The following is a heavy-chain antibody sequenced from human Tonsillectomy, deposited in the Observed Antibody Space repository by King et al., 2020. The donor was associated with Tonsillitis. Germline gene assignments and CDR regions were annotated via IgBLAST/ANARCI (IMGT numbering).Heavy chain of an antibody. J-gene: IGHJ6*03. V-gene: IGHV3-30*01. CDR2: ISYDGNNK. Sequence: VQLVESGGGVVQPGRSLRLSCAASGFTFSTYAIHWVRQAPGKGLEWGAVISYDGNNKYYADSVKGRFTISRDNSKNTLYLQMNSLRAEDTAVYYCARVGGDCSSTSCYGNYYYYMDVWAKGPRSPSP. CDR3: ARVGGDCSSTSCYGNYYYYMDV. CDR1: GFTFSTYA. D-gene: IGHD2-2*01.